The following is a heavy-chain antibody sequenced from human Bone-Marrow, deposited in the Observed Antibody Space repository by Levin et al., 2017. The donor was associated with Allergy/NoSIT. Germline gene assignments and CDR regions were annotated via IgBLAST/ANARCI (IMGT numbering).Heavy chain of an antibody. V-gene: IGHV3-9*01. CDR3: AKTLGAVAAPDAFDI. D-gene: IGHD2-15*01. CDR2: ISGTIDGI. CDR1: GFSFDDYA. J-gene: IGHJ3*02. Sequence: LSLTCAASGFSFDDYAMHWVRQAPGRGLEWVAGISGTIDGIGYADSVKGRFTISRDNAENSLYLQMSSLRPEDTAFYYCAKTLGAVAAPDAFDIWGQGTVVTVSS.